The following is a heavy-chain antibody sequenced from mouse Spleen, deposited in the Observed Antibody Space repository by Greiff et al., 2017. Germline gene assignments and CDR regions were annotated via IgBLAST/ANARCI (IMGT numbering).Heavy chain of an antibody. CDR3: ARDGGSYGWFAY. CDR1: GFTFSDYG. CDR2: ISNLAYSI. D-gene: IGHD1-1*02. Sequence: EVQLQQSGGGLVQPGGSRKLSCAASGFTFSDYGMAWVRQAPGKGPEWVAFISNLAYSIYYADTVTGRFTISRENAKNTLYLEMSSLRSEDTAMYYCARDGGSYGWFAYWGQGTLVTVSA. V-gene: IGHV5-15*02. J-gene: IGHJ3*01.